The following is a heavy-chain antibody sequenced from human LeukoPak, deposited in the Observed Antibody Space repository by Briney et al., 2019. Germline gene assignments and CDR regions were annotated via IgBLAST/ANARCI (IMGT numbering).Heavy chain of an antibody. V-gene: IGHV4-34*01. CDR1: GGSFSGYY. CDR2: INHSGST. CDR3: ARNRGKYYYYYYYMDV. D-gene: IGHD3-10*01. Sequence: KTSETLSLTCAVYGGSFSGYYWSWIRQPPGKGLEWIGEINHSGSTNYNPSLKSRVTISVDTSKNQFSLKLSSVTAADTAVYYCARNRGKYYYYYYYMDVWGKGTTVTVSS. J-gene: IGHJ6*03.